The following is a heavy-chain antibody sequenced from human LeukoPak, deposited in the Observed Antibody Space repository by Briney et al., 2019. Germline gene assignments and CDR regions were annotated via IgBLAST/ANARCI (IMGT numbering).Heavy chain of an antibody. V-gene: IGHV3-21*01. CDR1: GFTFSSYS. D-gene: IGHD3-22*01. CDR3: ARGDHYYDSSGSSPPMVDY. Sequence: GGSLRLSCAASGFTFSSYSMNWVRQAPGKGLEWVSSISSSSSYIYYADSVKGRFTISRDNAKNSLYLQMNSLRAEDTAVYYCARGDHYYDSSGSSPPMVDYWGQGTLVTVSS. J-gene: IGHJ4*02. CDR2: ISSSSSYI.